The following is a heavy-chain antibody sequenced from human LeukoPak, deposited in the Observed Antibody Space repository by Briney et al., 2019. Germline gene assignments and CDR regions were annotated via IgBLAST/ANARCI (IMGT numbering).Heavy chain of an antibody. CDR2: ISNDGGLK. CDR3: AKDLGRWFDGNDY. D-gene: IGHD3-10*01. J-gene: IGHJ4*02. Sequence: GKSLRLSCAASGFTFSNYAMHWVRQAPGKGLEGVSLISNDGGLKYYADSVKGRFTISRDNSKSTLYLQITRLKSEDTAVYYCAKDLGRWFDGNDYWGQGTLVTVSS. V-gene: IGHV3-30*18. CDR1: GFTFSNYA.